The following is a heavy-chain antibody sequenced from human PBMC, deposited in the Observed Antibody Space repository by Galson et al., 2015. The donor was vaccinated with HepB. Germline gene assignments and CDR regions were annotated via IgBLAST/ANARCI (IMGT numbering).Heavy chain of an antibody. CDR1: GGSIRSGGYS. CDR2: IYYSGST. D-gene: IGHD2-2*01. J-gene: IGHJ4*02. V-gene: IGHV4-30-4*07. CDR3: ARKNEGYCSSTSCYAFDY. Sequence: LSLTCAVSGGSIRSGGYSWSWIRQPPGKGLEWIGYIYYSGSTYYNPSLKSRVTISVDTSKNQFSLKLSSVTAADTAVYYCARKNEGYCSSTSCYAFDYWGQGTLVTVSS.